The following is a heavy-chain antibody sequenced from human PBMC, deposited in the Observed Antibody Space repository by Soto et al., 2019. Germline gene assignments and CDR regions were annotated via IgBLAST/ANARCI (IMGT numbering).Heavy chain of an antibody. CDR3: ARDRSDSSRADSFDI. V-gene: IGHV3-53*01. J-gene: IGHJ3*02. CDR2: IYRGLAT. D-gene: IGHD6-25*01. Sequence: EVQLVESGGGLIQPGGSLRLSCAVSGFAVSDNYMSWVRQAPGKGLEWVSVIYRGLATHYADSVKGRFTISRDDSKNTVYLQMISLRAEDTAVYYCARDRSDSSRADSFDIWGQGTVVTVSS. CDR1: GFAVSDNY.